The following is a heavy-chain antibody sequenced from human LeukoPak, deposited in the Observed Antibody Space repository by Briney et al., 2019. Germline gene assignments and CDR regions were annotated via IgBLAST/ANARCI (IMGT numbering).Heavy chain of an antibody. D-gene: IGHD3-22*01. CDR3: ARRQGTYYYDSSGPTPPNFDY. V-gene: IGHV4-34*01. CDR1: GGSFSGYY. Sequence: SQTLSLTCAVYGGSFSGYYWSWIRQPPGKGLEWIGEINHSGSTNYNPSLKSRVTISVDTSKNQFSLKLSSVTAADTAVYYCARRQGTYYYDSSGPTPPNFDYWGQGTLVTVSS. CDR2: INHSGST. J-gene: IGHJ4*02.